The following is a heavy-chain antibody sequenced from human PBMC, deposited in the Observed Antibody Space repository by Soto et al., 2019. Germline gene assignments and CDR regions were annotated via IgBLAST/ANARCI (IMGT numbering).Heavy chain of an antibody. CDR1: GFSLSTSAVS. CDR3: AHSLRDGYSNYGGCRHYYGMDV. Sequence: SGPTLVNPTQTLTLTCSFSGFSLSTSAVSVGWIRQPPGKALEWLALIYWDDDKRYSPSLKYRLTITKDTSKNQVVLTMTNMDPVDTATYYCAHSLRDGYSNYGGCRHYYGMDVWGQGTTVTVSS. V-gene: IGHV2-5*02. CDR2: IYWDDDK. J-gene: IGHJ6*02. D-gene: IGHD4-4*01.